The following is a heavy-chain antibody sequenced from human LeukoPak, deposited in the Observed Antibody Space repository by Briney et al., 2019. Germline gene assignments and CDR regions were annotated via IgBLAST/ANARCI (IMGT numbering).Heavy chain of an antibody. Sequence: SVKVSCKASGGTFSSYAISWVRQAPGQGLEWMGGIIPIFGTANYAQKFQGRVTITADESTSTAYMGLSSLRSEDTAVYYCARVVGTAMLLFDYWGQGTLVTVSS. CDR3: ARVVGTAMLLFDY. CDR1: GGTFSSYA. CDR2: IIPIFGTA. V-gene: IGHV1-69*13. J-gene: IGHJ4*02. D-gene: IGHD5-18*01.